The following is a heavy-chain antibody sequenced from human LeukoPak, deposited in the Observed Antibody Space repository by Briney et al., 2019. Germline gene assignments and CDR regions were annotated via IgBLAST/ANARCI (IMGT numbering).Heavy chain of an antibody. CDR2: ISSSSSYI. Sequence: GGSLRLSCAASGFTFSSYWMHWVRQAPGKGLVWVSSISSSSSYIYYADSVKGRFTISRDNAKNSLYLQMNSLRAEDTAVYYCARDLRDSSAFDAFDIWGQGTMVTVSS. D-gene: IGHD3-22*01. V-gene: IGHV3-21*01. J-gene: IGHJ3*02. CDR3: ARDLRDSSAFDAFDI. CDR1: GFTFSSYW.